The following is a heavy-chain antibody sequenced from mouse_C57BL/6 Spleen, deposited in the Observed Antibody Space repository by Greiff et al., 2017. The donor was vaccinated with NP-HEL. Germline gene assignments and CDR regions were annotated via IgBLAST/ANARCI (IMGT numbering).Heavy chain of an antibody. D-gene: IGHD3-3*01. Sequence: EVKLVESGGGLVQPGGSMKLSFASSFFPFRYAFLAFFRHSPAPWLVLVSEIRNKANNHATYYAESVKGRFTISRDDSKSSVSLQLNSVRAEETGIHIGTRKGLSLRRGYFDYWGQGTTLTVSS. CDR1: FFPFRYAF. V-gene: IGHV6-6*01. CDR3: TRKGLSLRRGYFDY. CDR2: IRNKANNHAT. J-gene: IGHJ2*01.